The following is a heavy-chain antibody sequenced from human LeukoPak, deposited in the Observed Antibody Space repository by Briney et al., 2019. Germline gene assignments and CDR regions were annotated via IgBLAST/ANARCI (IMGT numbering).Heavy chain of an antibody. D-gene: IGHD5-24*01. V-gene: IGHV4-59*01. CDR1: GGSISSYY. CDR2: IYYSGRT. CDR3: ARETSWRYFDY. J-gene: IGHJ4*02. Sequence: PSETLSLTCNDSGGSISSYYWSWIRQPPGKGLEWIGYIYYSGRTNYNPSLKSRVTISVDTSKNQFSLRLSSVTAADTAIYYCARETSWRYFDYWGQGILVTVSS.